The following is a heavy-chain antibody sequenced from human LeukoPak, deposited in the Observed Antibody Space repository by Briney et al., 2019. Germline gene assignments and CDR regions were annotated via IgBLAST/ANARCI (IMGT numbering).Heavy chain of an antibody. CDR1: GFPFSSYG. Sequence: SGGSLRLSCAASGFPFSSYGMHWVRQAPGKGLEWVAIIWYAGSNQYYADSVKGRFTISRDNSKNTLYLQMNSLRAEDTAVYYCARDYCSSFSCQDYWGQGTLVTVSS. D-gene: IGHD2-2*01. CDR2: IWYAGSNQ. J-gene: IGHJ4*02. V-gene: IGHV3-33*01. CDR3: ARDYCSSFSCQDY.